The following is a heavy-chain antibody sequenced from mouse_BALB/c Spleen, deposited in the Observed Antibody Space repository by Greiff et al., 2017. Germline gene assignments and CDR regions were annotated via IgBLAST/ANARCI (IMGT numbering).Heavy chain of an antibody. CDR1: GYSITSGYY. V-gene: IGHV3-6*02. CDR2: ISYDGSN. D-gene: IGHD2-1*01. CDR3: AHGGNPRGWFAY. J-gene: IGHJ3*01. Sequence: EVQLQQSGPGLVKPSQSLSLTCSVTGYSITSGYYWNWIRQFPGNKLEWMGYISYDGSNNYNPSLKNRISITRDTSKNQFFLKLNSVTTEDTATYYCAHGGNPRGWFAYWGQGTLVTVSA.